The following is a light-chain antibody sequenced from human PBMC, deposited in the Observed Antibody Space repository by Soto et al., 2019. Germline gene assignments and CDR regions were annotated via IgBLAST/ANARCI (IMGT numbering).Light chain of an antibody. CDR2: YAS. V-gene: IGKV3-11*01. CDR1: QSVSSY. J-gene: IGKJ1*01. CDR3: QQRGNWPWT. Sequence: EIVLTQSPATLSLSPGERATLSCRASQSVSSYLAWYQQKPGQAPRLLIYYASNRATAIPARCSGSGSGTDFTLTISSLEPEDFAVYYCQQRGNWPWTFGPGTKVEIK.